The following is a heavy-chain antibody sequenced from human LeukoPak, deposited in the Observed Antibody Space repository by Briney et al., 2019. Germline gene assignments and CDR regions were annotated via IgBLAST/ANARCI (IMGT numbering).Heavy chain of an antibody. CDR2: ISYDGSNK. J-gene: IGHJ4*02. CDR1: GFTFSSYA. V-gene: IGHV3-30*18. CDR3: AKDRETYYYDSSGLDY. D-gene: IGHD3-22*01. Sequence: GGSLRLSCAASGFTFSSYAMTWVRQAPGKGLEWVAVISYDGSNKYYADSVKGRFTISRDNSKNTLYLQMNSLRAEDTAVYYCAKDRETYYYDSSGLDYWGQGTLVTVSS.